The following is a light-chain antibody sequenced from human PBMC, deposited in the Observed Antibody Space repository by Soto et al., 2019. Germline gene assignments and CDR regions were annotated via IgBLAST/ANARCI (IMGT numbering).Light chain of an antibody. CDR3: QSYDSSLSVVV. CDR2: ESS. V-gene: IGLV1-40*01. CDR1: SSNIGAEYD. Sequence: QSVLTQPSSVSGAPGQTVTISCTGSSSNIGAEYDVHWYQQLPGGAPKLLIYESSDRLSGVPDRFSGSKSGASASLAITGLQDEDEDNDYCQSYDSSLSVVVFGGGTKLTVL. J-gene: IGLJ2*01.